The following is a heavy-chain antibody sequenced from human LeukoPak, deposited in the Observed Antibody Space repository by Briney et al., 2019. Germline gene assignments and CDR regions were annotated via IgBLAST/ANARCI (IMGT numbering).Heavy chain of an antibody. Sequence: TGGSLRLSCAASGFTLSGYWMHWVRQPPGKGLVWVSRINGDGSTTSYADSVKGRFTISRDNAKNTLYLQMNSLRAEDTAIYYCARVHSSSWPSFDQWGQGTLVTVSS. D-gene: IGHD6-13*01. CDR1: GFTLSGYW. CDR2: INGDGSTT. V-gene: IGHV3-74*01. J-gene: IGHJ4*02. CDR3: ARVHSSSWPSFDQ.